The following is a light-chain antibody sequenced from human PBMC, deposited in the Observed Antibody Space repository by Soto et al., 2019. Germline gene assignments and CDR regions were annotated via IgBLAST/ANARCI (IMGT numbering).Light chain of an antibody. CDR3: AAWDDSLSGVV. V-gene: IGLV1-47*01. J-gene: IGLJ2*01. Sequence: QSALTQTPSASGTPGQRVTISCSGSSSNIGSNYVYWYQQLPGAAPKLLIYRNNQRPSGVPDRFSGSKSGTSASLAIRGLRSEDEADYYCAAWDDSLSGVVFGGGTKVTVL. CDR2: RNN. CDR1: SSNIGSNY.